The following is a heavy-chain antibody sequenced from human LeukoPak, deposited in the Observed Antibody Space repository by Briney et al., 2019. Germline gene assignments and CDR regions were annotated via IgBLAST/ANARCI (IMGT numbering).Heavy chain of an antibody. V-gene: IGHV1-18*04. CDR2: IGAYSGNT. D-gene: IGHD6-19*01. Sequence: ASVKVSCKASGYTFTRHGISWVRQAPGQGLEWMGWIGAYSGNTKYAQKFQGRVTVTTDTSTSTAYMELRSLRSDDTAVYCCAREGWGTYSSGPYYFDYWGQGTLVTVSS. J-gene: IGHJ4*02. CDR3: AREGWGTYSSGPYYFDY. CDR1: GYTFTRHG.